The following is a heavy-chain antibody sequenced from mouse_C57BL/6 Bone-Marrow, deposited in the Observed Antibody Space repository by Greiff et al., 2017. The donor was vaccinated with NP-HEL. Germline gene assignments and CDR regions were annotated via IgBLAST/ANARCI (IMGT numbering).Heavy chain of an antibody. CDR3: ARCYDGYFFAY. D-gene: IGHD2-3*01. V-gene: IGHV1-72*01. Sequence: VQLQQSGAELVKPGASVKLSCKASGYTFTSYWMHWVKQRPGRGLEWIGMIDPNSGGTKYNEKFKSKATLTVDKPSSTAYMQLSSLTSEDSAVYYCARCYDGYFFAYWGQGTLVTVSA. CDR2: IDPNSGGT. J-gene: IGHJ3*01. CDR1: GYTFTSYW.